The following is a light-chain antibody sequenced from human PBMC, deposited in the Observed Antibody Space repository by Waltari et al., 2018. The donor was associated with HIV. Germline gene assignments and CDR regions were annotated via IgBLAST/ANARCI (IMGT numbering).Light chain of an antibody. CDR2: RAS. V-gene: IGKV1-5*03. CDR1: QSVSSW. J-gene: IGKJ5*01. Sequence: DIQMTQSPSTLSASVGDRITLTCRASQSVSSWVAWYQQRPGKAPKLLIYRASRLESGVPSRFSGSGSETEFTLTISSLQPDDFATYYCQHYDTYPISFGQGTRLEI. CDR3: QHYDTYPIS.